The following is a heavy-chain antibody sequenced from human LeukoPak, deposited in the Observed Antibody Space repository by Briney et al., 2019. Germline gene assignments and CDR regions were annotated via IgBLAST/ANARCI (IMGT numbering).Heavy chain of an antibody. J-gene: IGHJ4*02. Sequence: KSSQTLSLTCTVSGGSISSGGYYWSWIRQHPRKGLEWIGYIYYSGSTYYNPSLKSRVTISVDTSKNQFSLKLSSVTAADTAVYYCARDLVGATIFDYWGQGTLVTVSS. V-gene: IGHV4-31*03. CDR2: IYYSGST. CDR1: GGSISSGGYY. CDR3: ARDLVGATIFDY. D-gene: IGHD1-26*01.